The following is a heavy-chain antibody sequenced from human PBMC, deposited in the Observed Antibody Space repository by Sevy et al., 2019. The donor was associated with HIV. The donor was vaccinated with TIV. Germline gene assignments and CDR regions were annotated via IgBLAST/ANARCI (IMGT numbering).Heavy chain of an antibody. Sequence: SETLSLTFTVSGVSISTHSWSWIRQPPGKGLEYIGYIYYNGNAKYNPSFQSRVTISGDTSMNQLSLKLTSVTAADTAVYYCARDMDNFYGMDVWGQGTTVTVSS. V-gene: IGHV4-59*11. CDR3: ARDMDNFYGMDV. J-gene: IGHJ6*02. D-gene: IGHD3-10*01. CDR2: IYYNGNA. CDR1: GVSISTHS.